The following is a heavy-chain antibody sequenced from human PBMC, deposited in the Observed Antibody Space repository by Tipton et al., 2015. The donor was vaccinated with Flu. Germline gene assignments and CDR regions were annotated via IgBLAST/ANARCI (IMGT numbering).Heavy chain of an antibody. CDR1: GDSISSNY. CDR2: VFYSGA. D-gene: IGHD1-26*01. V-gene: IGHV4-59*01. CDR3: ARERGGLLRY. Sequence: LRLSCTVSGDSISSNYWNWIRQAPGKGLEWIGYVFYSGANYNPSLRSRVTVSLDTSKNQFSLKLTSVTAKDTAVYYCARERGGLLRYWGQGALVTVSS. J-gene: IGHJ4*02.